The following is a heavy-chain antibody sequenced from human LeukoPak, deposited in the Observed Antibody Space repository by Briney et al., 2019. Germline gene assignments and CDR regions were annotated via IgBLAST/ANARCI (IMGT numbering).Heavy chain of an antibody. CDR3: ARSAYYYDTPFDY. J-gene: IGHJ4*02. CDR2: IYTSGST. Sequence: PSETLSLTCTVSGGSISSYYWSWIRQPPGKGLEWIGYIYTSGSTNYNPSLKSRVTISVDTSKNQFSLKLSSVTAADTAVYYCARSAYYYDTPFDYWGQGTLVTVSS. D-gene: IGHD3-22*01. V-gene: IGHV4-4*09. CDR1: GGSISSYY.